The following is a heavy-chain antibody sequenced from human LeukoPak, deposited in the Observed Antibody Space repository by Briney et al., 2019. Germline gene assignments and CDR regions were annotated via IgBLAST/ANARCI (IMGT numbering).Heavy chain of an antibody. CDR1: GFTFSSYE. D-gene: IGHD3-10*01. CDR3: AREGMVRGVFDY. CDR2: ISSSGSTI. Sequence: GGSLRLSCAASGFTFSSYEMNWVHQAPGKGLEWVSYISSSGSTIYYADSVKGRFTISRDNAKNSLYLQMNSLRAEDTAVYYCAREGMVRGVFDYWGQGTLVTVSS. J-gene: IGHJ4*02. V-gene: IGHV3-48*03.